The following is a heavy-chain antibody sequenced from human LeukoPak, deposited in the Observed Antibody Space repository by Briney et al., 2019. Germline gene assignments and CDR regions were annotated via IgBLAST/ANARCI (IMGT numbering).Heavy chain of an antibody. D-gene: IGHD3-10*01. J-gene: IGHJ6*02. CDR3: ARGTGGGFGELLSDLYYYYYGMDV. V-gene: IGHV4-34*01. CDR1: GGSFSGYY. Sequence: SETLSLTCAVYGGSFSGYYWSWIRQPPGKGLEWIGEINHSGSTNYNPSLKSRVTISVDTSKNQFSQKLSSVTAADTAVYYCARGTGGGFGELLSDLYYYYYGMDVWGQGTTVTVSS. CDR2: INHSGST.